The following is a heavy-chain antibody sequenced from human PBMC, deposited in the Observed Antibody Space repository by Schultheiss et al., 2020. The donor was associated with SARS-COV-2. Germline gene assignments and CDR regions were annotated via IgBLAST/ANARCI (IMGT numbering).Heavy chain of an antibody. J-gene: IGHJ4*02. CDR1: GFTFDDYA. V-gene: IGHV3-23*01. Sequence: GGSLRLSCAASGFTFDDYAMHWVRQAPGKGLEWVSAISGSGGSTYYADSVKGRFTISRDNSKNTLYLQMNSLRAEDTAVYYCARNPSYWGSYFDYWGQGTLVTVSS. D-gene: IGHD7-27*01. CDR2: ISGSGGST. CDR3: ARNPSYWGSYFDY.